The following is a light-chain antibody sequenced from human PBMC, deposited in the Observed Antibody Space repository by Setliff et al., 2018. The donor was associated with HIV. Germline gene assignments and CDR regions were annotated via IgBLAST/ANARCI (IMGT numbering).Light chain of an antibody. J-gene: IGLJ1*01. CDR3: QSYDSSLSGYV. V-gene: IGLV1-40*01. CDR2: GNS. Sequence: QSALAQPPSVSGAPGQRVTISCTGSSSNIGAGYGVHWYQQLPGTAPKLLIYGNSNRPSGVPDRFSGSKSGTSASLAITGLQAEDEADYYCQSYDSSLSGYVFGTGTKVTVL. CDR1: SSNIGAGYG.